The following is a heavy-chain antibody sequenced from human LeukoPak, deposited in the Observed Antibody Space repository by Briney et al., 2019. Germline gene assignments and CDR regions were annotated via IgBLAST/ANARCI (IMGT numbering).Heavy chain of an antibody. CDR2: INPNGGST. CDR1: GYTFTTYH. V-gene: IGHV1-46*01. D-gene: IGHD4-17*01. CDR3: ARKPLNDYGAHFEY. Sequence: ASVKVSCKASGYTFTTYHIYWVRQAPGQGLEWMGIINPNGGSTSHAQKFQGRVTMTRDTSASTVYMELNSLISEDTAVYYCARKPLNDYGAHFEYWGQGTLVTVSS. J-gene: IGHJ4*02.